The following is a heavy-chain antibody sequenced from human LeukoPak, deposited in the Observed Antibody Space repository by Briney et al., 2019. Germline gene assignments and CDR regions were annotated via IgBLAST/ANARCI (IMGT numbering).Heavy chain of an antibody. CDR3: AKDSAFYYIDV. J-gene: IGHJ6*03. CDR1: GFTFNNYG. CDR2: IRYNGNNQ. V-gene: IGHV3-30*02. D-gene: IGHD3-10*01. Sequence: GGPLRPSCAASGFTFNNYGRHWVRQAPGKGLGWVAFIRYNGNNQYYADSVKGRFTISRDNSKNTLYLQMNSLKGDDTAVYYCAKDSAFYYIDVWGKGTTVIISS.